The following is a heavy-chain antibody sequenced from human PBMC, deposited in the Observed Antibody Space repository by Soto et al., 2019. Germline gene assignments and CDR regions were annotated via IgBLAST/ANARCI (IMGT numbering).Heavy chain of an antibody. D-gene: IGHD2-2*01. V-gene: IGHV3-23*01. J-gene: IGHJ1*01. CDR1: GFSFSNYA. Sequence: PGGSLRLSCTASGFSFSNYAVTWVRQAPGKGLEWVSSIGGDTSYTYYADSVKGRFTISRDKSKNTLFLQMNSLRADDTAVYYCAKRRLNTITSLSDYWGQGVQVTVSS. CDR3: AKRRLNTITSLSDY. CDR2: IGGDTSYT.